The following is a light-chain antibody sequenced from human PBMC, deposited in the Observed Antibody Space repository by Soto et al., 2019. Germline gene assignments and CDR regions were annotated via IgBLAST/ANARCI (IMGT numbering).Light chain of an antibody. CDR2: EVS. V-gene: IGLV2-8*01. J-gene: IGLJ2*01. CDR1: SSVVGGYKY. CDR3: SSYAGSNNLNV. Sequence: QSALTQPPSASGSPGQSVTISCTGTSSVVGGYKYVSWYQQHPGKAPKLMIYEVSQRPSGVPDRFSGSKSGNTASLTVSGLQAEDEADYYCSSYAGSNNLNVFGGGTKLTVL.